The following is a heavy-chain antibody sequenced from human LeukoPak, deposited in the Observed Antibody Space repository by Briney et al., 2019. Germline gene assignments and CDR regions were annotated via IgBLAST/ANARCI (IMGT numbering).Heavy chain of an antibody. V-gene: IGHV1-69*06. J-gene: IGHJ3*02. CDR3: AAVAGLGNAFDI. Sequence: SVKVSCKASGYTFTSYALNWVRQAPGQGLEWMGGIIPIFGTANYAQKFQGRVTITADKSTSKAYMELSRMRSDDTAVYYCAAVAGLGNAFDIWGQGTMVTVSS. D-gene: IGHD6-19*01. CDR1: GYTFTSYA. CDR2: IIPIFGTA.